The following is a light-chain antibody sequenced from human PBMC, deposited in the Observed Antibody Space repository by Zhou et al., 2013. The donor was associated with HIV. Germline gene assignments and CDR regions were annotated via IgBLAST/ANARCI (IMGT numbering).Light chain of an antibody. Sequence: EIVLTQSPGTLSLSPGERATLSCRASQSVSSTYLAWYQQKPGQAPRLLIYGASIRATGIPDRFSGSGSGTDFTLTISRLEPEDFAVYYCQQYGSFFGPGT. CDR2: GAS. CDR3: QQYGSF. CDR1: QSVSSTY. J-gene: IGKJ3*01. V-gene: IGKV3-20*01.